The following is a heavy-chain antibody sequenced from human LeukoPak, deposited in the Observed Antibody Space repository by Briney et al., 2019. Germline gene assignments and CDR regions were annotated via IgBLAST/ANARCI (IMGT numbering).Heavy chain of an antibody. CDR2: FDPEEAKM. D-gene: IGHD3-3*01. CDR3: ATRSGDFWSGYVD. V-gene: IGHV1-24*01. J-gene: IGHJ4*02. CDR1: GCSVTELS. Sequence: ASVRVSCKVSGCSVTELSMQWVRQAPGKGLECLGGFDPEEAKMVYAQKFQGRVTMTEDTSTVAAYMELRGLTSEDTAVYYCATRSGDFWSGYVDWGQGTLVAVSS.